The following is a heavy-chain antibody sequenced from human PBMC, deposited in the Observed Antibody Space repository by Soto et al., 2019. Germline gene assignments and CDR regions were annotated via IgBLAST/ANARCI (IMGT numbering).Heavy chain of an antibody. CDR1: GFSLSTSGMC. CDR2: IDWDDDK. J-gene: IGHJ4*02. Sequence: SGPTLVNPTQTLTLTCTFSGFSLSTSGMCVSWIRQPPGKALEWLARIDWDDDKYYSTSLKTRLTISKDTSKNQVVLTMTNMDPVATATYYCARIHSSASSVFDFGYWGQGTLVTVSS. V-gene: IGHV2-70*11. CDR3: ARIHSSASSVFDFGY. D-gene: IGHD6-6*01.